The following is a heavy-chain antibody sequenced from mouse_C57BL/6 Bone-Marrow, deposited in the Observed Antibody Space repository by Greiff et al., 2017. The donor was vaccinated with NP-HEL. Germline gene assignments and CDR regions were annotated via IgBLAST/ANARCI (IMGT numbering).Heavy chain of an antibody. CDR2: ISSGGSYT. D-gene: IGHD2-3*01. V-gene: IGHV5-6*02. CDR1: GFTFSSYG. J-gene: IGHJ1*03. Sequence: EVKLVESGGDLVKPGGSLKLSCAASGFTFSSYGMSWVRQTPDKRLEWVATISSGGSYTYYPDSVMGRFTISRDNAKNTLYLQMSSLKSEDTAMYYCARQDGYYDWYFDVWGTGTTVTVSS. CDR3: ARQDGYYDWYFDV.